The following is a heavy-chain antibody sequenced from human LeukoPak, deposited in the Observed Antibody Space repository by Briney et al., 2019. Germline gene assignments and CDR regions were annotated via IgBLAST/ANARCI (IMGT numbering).Heavy chain of an antibody. CDR3: ARTGPPRTQIWPHLDS. Sequence: HPGGSLRLSCVASGFTFNIYGMSWVRQAPGKGLEWVSSVGGGNDIHYADSVKGRFTGSRDDAKNTVYLQMNSLRAKDTAMYFCARTGPPRTQIWPHLDSGGRGPVVTVSS. V-gene: IGHV3-23*01. D-gene: IGHD3/OR15-3a*01. J-gene: IGHJ4*02. CDR2: VGGGNDI. CDR1: GFTFNIYG.